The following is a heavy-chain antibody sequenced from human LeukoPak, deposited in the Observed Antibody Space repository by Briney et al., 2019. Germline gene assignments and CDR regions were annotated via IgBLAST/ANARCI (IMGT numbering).Heavy chain of an antibody. CDR2: IYHSGST. CDR3: ASMTTVTGVDY. J-gene: IGHJ4*02. D-gene: IGHD4-17*01. Sequence: TSETLSLTCAVSGGSISSGGYSWSWIRQPPGKGLEWIGYIYHSGSTYYNPSLKSRVTIPVDRFKNQFSLKLSSVTAADTAVYYCASMTTVTGVDYWGQGTLVTVSS. CDR1: GGSISSGGYS. V-gene: IGHV4-30-2*01.